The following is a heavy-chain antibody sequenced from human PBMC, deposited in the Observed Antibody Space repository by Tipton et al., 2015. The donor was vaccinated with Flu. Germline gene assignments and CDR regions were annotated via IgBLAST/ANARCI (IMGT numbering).Heavy chain of an antibody. V-gene: IGHV5-51*01. CDR3: VGAGYSYGFGAFDI. CDR2: IYPGDSDA. Sequence: QLVQSGAEVKKPGESLKISCRGSGDTFANYWIGWVRQMPGKGLEWMGIIYPGDSDARYNSSFQGQVTISADKSISTAYLQWSSLKASDSAIYYCVGAGYSYGFGAFDIWGQGTMATVSS. J-gene: IGHJ3*02. D-gene: IGHD5-18*01. CDR1: GDTFANYW.